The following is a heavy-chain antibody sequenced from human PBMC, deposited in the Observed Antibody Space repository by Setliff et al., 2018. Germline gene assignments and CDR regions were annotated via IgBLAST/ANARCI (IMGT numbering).Heavy chain of an antibody. J-gene: IGHJ3*02. Sequence: SVKVSCKASGGTFSSYAISWVRQAPGQGLEWMGGIIPILGIANYAQKFQGRVTITADKSTSTAYMELSSLRPEDTAVYYCARNGDSSGYSYDAFDIWGQGTMVTVSS. CDR2: IIPILGIA. V-gene: IGHV1-69*10. D-gene: IGHD3-22*01. CDR1: GGTFSSYA. CDR3: ARNGDSSGYSYDAFDI.